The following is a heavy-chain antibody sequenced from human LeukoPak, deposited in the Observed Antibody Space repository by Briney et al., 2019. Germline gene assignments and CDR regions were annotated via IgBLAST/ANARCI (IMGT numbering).Heavy chain of an antibody. CDR1: GFTFSSYE. V-gene: IGHV3-48*03. J-gene: IGHJ4*02. D-gene: IGHD2-21*01. CDR2: ISSSGTPI. CDR3: AREKTACGGDCYDS. Sequence: PGGSLRLSCAASGFTFSSYEMSWVRQAPGKGLEWVSYISSSGTPIHYADSVKGRFTISRDNAKNSLFLQMNSLRAEDTAVYYCAREKTACGGDCYDSWGQGTLVTVSS.